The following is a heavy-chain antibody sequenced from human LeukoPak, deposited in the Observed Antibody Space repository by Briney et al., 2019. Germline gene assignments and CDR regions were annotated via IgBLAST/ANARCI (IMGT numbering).Heavy chain of an antibody. Sequence: SETLSLTCTVSGGSISSSSYYWGWIRQPPGKGLEWIGSIYYSGSTYYNPSLKSRVTISVDTSKNQFSLKLSSVTAADTAVYYCARTGIAEVGRRFFFDYWGQGTLVTVSS. CDR2: IYYSGST. J-gene: IGHJ4*02. CDR1: GGSISSSSYY. CDR3: ARTGIAEVGRRFFFDY. D-gene: IGHD6-13*01. V-gene: IGHV4-39*01.